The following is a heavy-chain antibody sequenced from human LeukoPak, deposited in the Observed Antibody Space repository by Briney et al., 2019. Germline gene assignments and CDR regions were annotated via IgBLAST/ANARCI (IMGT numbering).Heavy chain of an antibody. J-gene: IGHJ6*03. V-gene: IGHV1-69*01. CDR2: IIPIFGTA. CDR3: AGLNRRPDFWSGYYYYYMDV. CDR1: GGTFSSYA. D-gene: IGHD3-3*01. Sequence: SVKVSCKASGGTFSSYAISWVRQAPGQGLEWMGGIIPIFGTANYAQKFQGRVTITADESTSTAYMALSSLRSEDTAVYYCAGLNRRPDFWSGYYYYYMDVWGKGTTVTVSS.